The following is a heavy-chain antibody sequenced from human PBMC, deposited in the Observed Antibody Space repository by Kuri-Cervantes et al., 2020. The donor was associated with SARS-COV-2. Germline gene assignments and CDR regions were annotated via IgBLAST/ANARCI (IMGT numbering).Heavy chain of an antibody. D-gene: IGHD3-16*01. CDR2: IYCSGST. CDR3: ARSQVLKHLDWSSKLSFRYYVDF. Sequence: SETLSLTCTVSGGSISSGDYYWSWSRQPPGKGLEWIGYIYCSGSTYYNPSLKSRVTISVDTSRSQLCLTLHSVTAADTAEYFCARSQVLKHLDWSSKLSFRYYVDFWYKGTTVTVSS. J-gene: IGHJ6*04. CDR1: GGSISSGDYY. V-gene: IGHV4-30-4*02.